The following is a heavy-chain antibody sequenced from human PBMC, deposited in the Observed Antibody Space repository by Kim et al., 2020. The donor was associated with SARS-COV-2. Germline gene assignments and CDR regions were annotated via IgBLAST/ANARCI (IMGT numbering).Heavy chain of an antibody. Sequence: GGSLRLSCAASGFTFSNAWMSWVRQAPGKGLEWVGRIKSKTDGGTTDYAAPVKGRFTISRDDSKNTLYLQMNSLKTEDTAVYYCTTDNLWFGRLRYFDYWGQGTLVTVSS. CDR2: IKSKTDGGTT. V-gene: IGHV3-15*01. CDR1: GFTFSNAW. D-gene: IGHD3-10*01. CDR3: TTDNLWFGRLRYFDY. J-gene: IGHJ4*02.